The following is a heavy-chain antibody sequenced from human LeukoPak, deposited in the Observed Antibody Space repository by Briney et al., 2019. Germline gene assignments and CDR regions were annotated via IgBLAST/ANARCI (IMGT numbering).Heavy chain of an antibody. CDR3: ARGRGTTMVRGVITNYFDL. CDR1: GYTFTGYY. J-gene: IGHJ2*01. Sequence: ASVKVSCKASGYTFTGYYIHWVRQAPGHGLEWMGWIDPNSGGTNYAQRFLGSVTMTGDTSINTAFMEVRRLRSDDTAIYYCARGRGTTMVRGVITNYFDLWGRGSLVTVSS. V-gene: IGHV1-2*02. D-gene: IGHD3-10*01. CDR2: IDPNSGGT.